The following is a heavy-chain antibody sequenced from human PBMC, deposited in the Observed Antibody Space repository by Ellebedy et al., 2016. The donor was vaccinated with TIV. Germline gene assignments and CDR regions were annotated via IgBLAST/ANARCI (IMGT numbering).Heavy chain of an antibody. CDR1: GYTFTSYD. CDR3: ARAYCSGGSCYSGWFDP. J-gene: IGHJ5*02. V-gene: IGHV1-69*13. CDR2: IIPIFGTA. D-gene: IGHD2-15*01. Sequence: AASVKVSCKASGYTFTSYDISWVRQAPGQGLEWMGGIIPIFGTANYAQKFQGRVTITADESTSTAYMELSSLRSEDTAVYYCARAYCSGGSCYSGWFDPWGQGTLVTVSS.